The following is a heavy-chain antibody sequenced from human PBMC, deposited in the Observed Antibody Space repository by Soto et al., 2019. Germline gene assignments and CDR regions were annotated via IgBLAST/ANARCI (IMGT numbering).Heavy chain of an antibody. V-gene: IGHV5-10-1*03. Sequence: EVQLVQSGAEVKKPGESLRISCKGSGYSFTSYWISWVRQMPGKGLEWMGRIDPSDSYTNYSPSFQGHVTISADKSISTAYLQWSSLKASDTAMYYCARPDGGYDGRVYGMDVWGQGTTVTVSS. J-gene: IGHJ6*02. CDR3: ARPDGGYDGRVYGMDV. CDR2: IDPSDSYT. D-gene: IGHD5-12*01. CDR1: GYSFTSYW.